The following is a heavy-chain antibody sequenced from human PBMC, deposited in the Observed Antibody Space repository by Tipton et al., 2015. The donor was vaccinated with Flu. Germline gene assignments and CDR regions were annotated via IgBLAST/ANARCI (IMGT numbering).Heavy chain of an antibody. CDR2: IGTVGDT. CDR3: ARETYDSSGYGAFDI. CDR1: GFIFSSYD. V-gene: IGHV3-13*01. J-gene: IGHJ3*02. Sequence: AASGFIFSSYDIHWVRRTRRKGLEWVSAIGTVGDTYYADSVKGRFTISRENAKNSLWLEMNSLRAEDTAVYYCARETYDSSGYGAFDIWGQGTMVTVSS. D-gene: IGHD3-22*01.